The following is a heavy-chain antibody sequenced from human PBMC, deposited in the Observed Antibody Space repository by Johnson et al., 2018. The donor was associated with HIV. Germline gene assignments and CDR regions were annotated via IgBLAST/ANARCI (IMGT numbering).Heavy chain of an antibody. CDR1: GFTFSNYA. J-gene: IGHJ3*02. D-gene: IGHD4-17*01. CDR3: ARGYGDYTRAYDAFDI. Sequence: QVQLVESGGGVVQPGRSLRLSCAASGFTFSNYAMYWVRPAPGKGLEWVAGVSYEGSNKYFADTVQGQFIISRDNSQRTLDLQLNSLSADDTAVYLCARGYGDYTRAYDAFDIWGQGTMVTVSS. V-gene: IGHV3-30-3*01. CDR2: VSYEGSNK.